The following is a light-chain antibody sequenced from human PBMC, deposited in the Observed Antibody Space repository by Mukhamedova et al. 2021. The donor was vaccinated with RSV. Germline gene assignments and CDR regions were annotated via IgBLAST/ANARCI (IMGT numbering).Light chain of an antibody. Sequence: LLMFDTSNRAAGTPPRFSGSGSGTDFTLTISSLEPEDVGVYYCQQTSNWPPLTFGGGTRVEIK. CDR3: QQTSNWPPLT. CDR2: DTS. V-gene: IGKV3-11*01. J-gene: IGKJ4*01.